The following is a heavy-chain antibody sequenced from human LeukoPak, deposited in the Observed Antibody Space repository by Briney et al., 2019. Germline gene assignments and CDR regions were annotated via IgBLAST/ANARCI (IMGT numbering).Heavy chain of an antibody. CDR2: IHTSGST. CDR3: AGNLEWFALDY. D-gene: IGHD3-3*01. V-gene: IGHV4-61*02. J-gene: IGHJ4*02. Sequence: SQTLSLTCSVSGGSISSNSYYWSWIRQPAGKGLEWIGRIHTSGSTNYNPSLKSRVTISVDTSKNQFSLRLSSVTAADTAVYYCAGNLEWFALDYWGQGTLVTVSS. CDR1: GGSISSNSYY.